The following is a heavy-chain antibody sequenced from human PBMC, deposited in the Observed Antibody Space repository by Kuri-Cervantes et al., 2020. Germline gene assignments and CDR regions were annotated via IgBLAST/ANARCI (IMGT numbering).Heavy chain of an antibody. CDR3: ARGVVVPAAMSVLGYSGYDRGWFDP. D-gene: IGHD2-2*01. Sequence: SETLSLTCTVSGGSISSGGYYWSWIRQHPGKGLEWIGYIYYSGSTYYNPSLKSRVTISVDTSKNQFSLKLSSVTAADTAVYYCARGVVVPAAMSVLGYSGYDRGWFDPWGQGTLVTVSS. CDR2: IYYSGST. J-gene: IGHJ5*02. V-gene: IGHV4-31*03. CDR1: GGSISSGGYY.